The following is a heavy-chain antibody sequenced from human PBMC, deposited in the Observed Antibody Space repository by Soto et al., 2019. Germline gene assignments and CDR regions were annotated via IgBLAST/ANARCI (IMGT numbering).Heavy chain of an antibody. Sequence: QVQLVESGGGVVHPGSSLRLSCAASGFDFNSYAMQWVRQAPGKGLEWVALVSYDGSNTEYADSVKCRFTISRDNSKNTLYLHVNSLRDDDTAVYHCGKDNTISDYYYYGMDVWGKGTTVTVSS. V-gene: IGHV3-30*18. CDR2: VSYDGSNT. J-gene: IGHJ6*04. CDR1: GFDFNSYA. D-gene: IGHD1-1*01. CDR3: GKDNTISDYYYYGMDV.